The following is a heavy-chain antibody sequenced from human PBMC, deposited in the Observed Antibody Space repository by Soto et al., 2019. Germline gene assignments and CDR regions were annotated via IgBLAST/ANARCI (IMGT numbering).Heavy chain of an antibody. CDR3: AGVRQSSGAYDY. J-gene: IGHJ4*02. Sequence: EVRLVESGGALVQPGESLRLSCAASGFSFSTYAMHWVRQAPGKGLEYVSAITGNGGSAYYADSVKVRFTISRDNSKNKLYLQMGSLRPEDMAVYYCAGVRQSSGAYDYWGQGTLVAVSS. V-gene: IGHV3-64*07. CDR1: GFSFSTYA. D-gene: IGHD2-8*02. CDR2: ITGNGGSA.